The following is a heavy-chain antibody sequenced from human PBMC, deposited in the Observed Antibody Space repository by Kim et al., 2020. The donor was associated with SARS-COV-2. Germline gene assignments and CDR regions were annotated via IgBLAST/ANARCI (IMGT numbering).Heavy chain of an antibody. V-gene: IGHV4-59*01. Sequence: PYPQSRYTRSVDTAKNQFSLKLSTVTAADTAVYYCARDVLRYFDWDAFDIWGQGTMVTVSS. D-gene: IGHD3-9*01. J-gene: IGHJ3*02. CDR3: ARDVLRYFDWDAFDI.